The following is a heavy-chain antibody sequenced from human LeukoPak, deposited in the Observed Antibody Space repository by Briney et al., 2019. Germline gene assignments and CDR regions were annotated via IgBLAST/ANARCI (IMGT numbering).Heavy chain of an antibody. CDR3: ARRIAGSKCYVT. D-gene: IGHD6-13*01. CDR1: GGSVSSSSYY. CDR2: IYYSGST. Sequence: SETLSLTCTVSGGSVSSSSYYWGWIRQPPGKGLEWIGRIYYSGSTYYNPSLKSRVTISVDTSKNQFSLKLSSVTAADTAVYYCARRIAGSKCYVTWGQGTLVTVSS. J-gene: IGHJ5*02. V-gene: IGHV4-39*01.